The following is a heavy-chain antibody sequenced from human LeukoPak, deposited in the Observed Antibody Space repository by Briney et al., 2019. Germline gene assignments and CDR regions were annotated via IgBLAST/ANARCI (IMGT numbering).Heavy chain of an antibody. J-gene: IGHJ6*02. CDR1: GFTFSSYG. CDR2: IRYDGSNK. CDR3: ARAYSSSWLAYYYYSMDV. V-gene: IGHV3-30*02. D-gene: IGHD6-13*01. Sequence: GGSLRLSCAASGFTFSSYGMHWVRQAPGKGLEWVAFIRYDGSNKYYADSVKGRFTISRDNSKNTLYLQMNSLRAEDTAAYFCARAYSSSWLAYYYYSMDVWGQGTTVTVSS.